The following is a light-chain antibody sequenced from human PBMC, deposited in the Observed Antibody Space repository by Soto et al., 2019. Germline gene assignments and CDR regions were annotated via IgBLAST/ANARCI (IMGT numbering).Light chain of an antibody. CDR3: SSYTSSSTSVV. J-gene: IGLJ2*01. V-gene: IGLV2-14*01. Sequence: QSVLTQPASVSGSPGQSITISCTGTSSDVGGYNYVSWYQQHPGKAPKLMIYDVSNRPSGVSNRFSGYKSGNTASLTISGLQAEDEADYYCSSYTSSSTSVVFGGGTQLTVL. CDR1: SSDVGGYNY. CDR2: DVS.